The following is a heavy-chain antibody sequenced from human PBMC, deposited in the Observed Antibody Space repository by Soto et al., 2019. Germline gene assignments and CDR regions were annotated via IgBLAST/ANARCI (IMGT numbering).Heavy chain of an antibody. V-gene: IGHV4-30-2*01. J-gene: IGHJ4*02. CDR1: GGSISSGGYS. Sequence: QLQLQESGSGLVKPSQTLSLTCAVSGGSISSGGYSWSWIRQPPGKGLEWIGYIYYSGSTYYNPSLKSRVTISVDRPTTPFSLKPSSVTAADTAVYYCARGMTTVTTLDYWGQGPLVTVSS. CDR2: IYYSGST. D-gene: IGHD4-17*01. CDR3: ARGMTTVTTLDY.